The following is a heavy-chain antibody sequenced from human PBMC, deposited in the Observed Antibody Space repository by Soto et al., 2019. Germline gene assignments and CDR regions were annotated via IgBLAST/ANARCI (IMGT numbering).Heavy chain of an antibody. D-gene: IGHD5-12*01. CDR2: MLYSGLT. V-gene: IGHV4-39*02. J-gene: IGHJ4*02. CDR3: ARDRRVRDGYNLGY. CDR1: GYSVSSSDYY. Sequence: SETLSLTCSVSGYSVSSSDYYWAWIRQPPGKGLEWIGSMLYSGLTYYNPSLKSRVTLSVDTSKNQFSVRLNSVTASDTAVYYCARDRRVRDGYNLGYWGQGTLVTVSS.